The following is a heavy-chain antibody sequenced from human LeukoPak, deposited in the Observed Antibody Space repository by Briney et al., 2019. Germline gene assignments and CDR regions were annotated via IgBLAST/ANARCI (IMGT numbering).Heavy chain of an antibody. CDR3: VKDRTRYSSSWYEVEY. CDR2: ISWNSGSI. J-gene: IGHJ4*02. CDR1: GFSFDDYA. V-gene: IGHV3-9*01. Sequence: GRSLRLSCAASGFSFDDYAMHWVRHAPGKGLEWVSGISWNSGSIGYADSVKGRFTISRDNAKNSLYLQMNSLRTEDTALYYCVKDRTRYSSSWYEVEYWGQGTLVTVSS. D-gene: IGHD6-13*01.